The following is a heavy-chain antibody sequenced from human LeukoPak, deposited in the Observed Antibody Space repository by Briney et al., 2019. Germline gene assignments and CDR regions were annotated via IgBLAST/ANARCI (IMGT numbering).Heavy chain of an antibody. V-gene: IGHV3-23*01. D-gene: IGHD1-1*01. J-gene: IGHJ4*02. CDR3: ARDGIQVPDTFHY. Sequence: PGGSLRLSCAASGFTFNRYAVNWVRQAPGKGLQWVSTISNGGDNRDNRYYADSVKGRFTVSRDNSKNTVHLQMNSLRAEDTAVYYCARDGIQVPDTFHYWGLGTLVTVSS. CDR2: ISNGGDNRDNR. CDR1: GFTFNRYA.